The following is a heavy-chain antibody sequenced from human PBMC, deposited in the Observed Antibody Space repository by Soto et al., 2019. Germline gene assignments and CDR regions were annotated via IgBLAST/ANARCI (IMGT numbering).Heavy chain of an antibody. CDR2: ISAYNGNT. V-gene: IGHV1-18*01. Sequence: QVHLVQSGTEVKKPGASVKVSCKASGYTFSSYGISWVRQAPGQGLEWMGWISAYNGNTNYAQKFQGRVTMTTDTSPSTAYMELRSLRSDDTALYYCARDVSPPIDYWGQGTLVTVSS. J-gene: IGHJ4*02. CDR1: GYTFSSYG. CDR3: ARDVSPPIDY.